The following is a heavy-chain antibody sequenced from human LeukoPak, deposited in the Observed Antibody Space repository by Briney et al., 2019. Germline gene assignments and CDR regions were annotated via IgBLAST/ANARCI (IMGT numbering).Heavy chain of an antibody. J-gene: IGHJ4*02. CDR3: ARDRRPPYDSSGPAYFDY. D-gene: IGHD3-22*01. Sequence: GASVKVSCKASGYTFTSYGISWVRQAPGQGLEWMGWISAYNGNTNYAQKLQGRVTMTTDTSTSTAYMELRSLRSDDTAVYYCARDRRPPYDSSGPAYFDYWGQGTLVTVSS. CDR2: ISAYNGNT. V-gene: IGHV1-18*01. CDR1: GYTFTSYG.